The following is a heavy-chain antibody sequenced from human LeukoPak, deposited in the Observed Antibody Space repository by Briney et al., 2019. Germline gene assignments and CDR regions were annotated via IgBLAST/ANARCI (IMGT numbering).Heavy chain of an antibody. CDR1: GYTFTSYY. D-gene: IGHD3-10*01. CDR3: ARGSPGIDGMDV. Sequence: ASVKVSCKASGYTFTSYYMHWVRQATGQGLEWMGWMNPNSGNTGYAQKFQGRVTMTRNTSISTAYMELSSLRSEDTAVYYCARGSPGIDGMDVWGQGTTVTVSS. J-gene: IGHJ6*02. CDR2: MNPNSGNT. V-gene: IGHV1-8*02.